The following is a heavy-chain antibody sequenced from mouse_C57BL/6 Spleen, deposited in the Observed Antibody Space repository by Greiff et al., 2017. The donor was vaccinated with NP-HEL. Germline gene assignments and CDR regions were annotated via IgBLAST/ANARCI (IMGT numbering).Heavy chain of an antibody. CDR2: IYPGNSDT. Sequence: EVQLQQSGTVLARPGASVKMSCKTSGYTFTSYWMHWVKQRPGQGLEWIGAIYPGNSDTSYNQKFKGKAKLTAVTSASTAYMELSSLTNEDSAVYYCTREEVTGTWFAYWGQGTLVTVSA. CDR1: GYTFTSYW. J-gene: IGHJ3*01. CDR3: TREEVTGTWFAY. D-gene: IGHD4-1*01. V-gene: IGHV1-5*01.